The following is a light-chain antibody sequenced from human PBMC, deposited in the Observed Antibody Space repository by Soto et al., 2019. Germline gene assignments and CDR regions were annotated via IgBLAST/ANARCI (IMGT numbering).Light chain of an antibody. Sequence: EIVLTQSPATLSLSPGERATLSCRASQSINNYLAWYQQKPGQAPRLLIYDATIRATGVPGRVSGSGSGTDFTLTISNVEPEDFAIYYCQQRSDWLTFGGGTKVEI. CDR1: QSINNY. CDR2: DAT. J-gene: IGKJ4*01. CDR3: QQRSDWLT. V-gene: IGKV3-11*01.